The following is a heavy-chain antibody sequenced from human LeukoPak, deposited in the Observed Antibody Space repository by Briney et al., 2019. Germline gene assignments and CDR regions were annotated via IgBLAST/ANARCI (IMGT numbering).Heavy chain of an antibody. J-gene: IGHJ6*03. CDR2: IKQDGSEK. Sequence: PGGSLRLSCAASGFTFSSYWMSWVRQAPGKGLEWVANIKQDGSEKYYVDSVKGRFTISRDNAKNSLYLQMNSLRAEDTAVYYCGTEGWGFIYYYYYYMDVWGKGTTVTVSS. CDR3: GTEGWGFIYYYYYYMDV. D-gene: IGHD1-26*01. V-gene: IGHV3-7*04. CDR1: GFTFSSYW.